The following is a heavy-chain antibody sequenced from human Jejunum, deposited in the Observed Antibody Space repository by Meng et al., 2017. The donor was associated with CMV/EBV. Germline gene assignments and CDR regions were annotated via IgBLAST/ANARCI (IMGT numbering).Heavy chain of an antibody. D-gene: IGHD3-10*01. J-gene: IGHJ4*02. V-gene: IGHV1-2*02. Sequence: GYSFIDYYMHWVRQAPGQGLEWMGWINSVSGDTRSAQKFEGRVTMSRDTSISTSYMEVNSLKSDDTAIYYCARGAKGYGSGPLDYWGQGTPVTVSS. CDR2: INSVSGDT. CDR1: GYSFIDYY. CDR3: ARGAKGYGSGPLDY.